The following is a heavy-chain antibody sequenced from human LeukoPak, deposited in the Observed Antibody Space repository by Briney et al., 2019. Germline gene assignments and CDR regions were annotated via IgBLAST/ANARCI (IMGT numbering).Heavy chain of an antibody. CDR3: AIDRSGYYHFDY. Sequence: SETLSLTCTVSGGSIRSGGYYCTWIRQHPGKGLEWIGYIYHSGSTYYNPSLESRVTISVDTSRNQFSLKLNSVTAADTAVYYCAIDRSGYYHFDYWGQGILVTVSS. CDR1: GGSIRSGGYY. D-gene: IGHD3-22*01. J-gene: IGHJ4*02. V-gene: IGHV4-31*03. CDR2: IYHSGST.